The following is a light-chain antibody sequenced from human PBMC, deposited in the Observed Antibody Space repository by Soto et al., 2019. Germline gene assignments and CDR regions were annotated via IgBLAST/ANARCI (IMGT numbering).Light chain of an antibody. CDR1: QSVSSS. CDR2: AAS. J-gene: IGKJ4*01. V-gene: IGKV3-15*01. Sequence: EIVMTQSPATLSVSPGERATLSCRASQSVSSSLAWYQQKPGQAPGLLIYAASTRATGIPARFSGGGSGTELTLTISSLQSEDFAVYYCQQYNNWPLTFGGGTKVEIK. CDR3: QQYNNWPLT.